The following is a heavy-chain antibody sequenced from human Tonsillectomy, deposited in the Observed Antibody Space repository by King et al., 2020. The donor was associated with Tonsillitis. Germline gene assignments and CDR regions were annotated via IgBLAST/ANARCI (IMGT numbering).Heavy chain of an antibody. Sequence: VQLVESGGGLVQPGGSLRLSCAASGFTFSSYAMNWVRQAPGKGLEWVSTISGSGGSTYYADSVKGRFTISRDNSKNTLYLQMNSLRAEDTAVYYCAKLVYSSGWYGYFDYWGQGTLVTVSS. CDR1: GFTFSSYA. J-gene: IGHJ4*02. D-gene: IGHD6-19*01. CDR2: ISGSGGST. V-gene: IGHV3-23*04. CDR3: AKLVYSSGWYGYFDY.